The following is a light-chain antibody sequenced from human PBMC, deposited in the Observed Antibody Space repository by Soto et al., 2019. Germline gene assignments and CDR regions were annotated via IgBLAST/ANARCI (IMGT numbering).Light chain of an antibody. CDR3: QQYNNWPIT. V-gene: IGKV3-15*01. CDR1: QSINTL. CDR2: RAS. Sequence: EVVLTQSPATLSVSPGEGATLSCRASQSINTLLAWYQQRPGQPPSLLIYRASSRATGVPARFSGSVSGTEFTLASSSLESEDFAVYYCQQYNNWPITFGQGTRLDIK. J-gene: IGKJ5*01.